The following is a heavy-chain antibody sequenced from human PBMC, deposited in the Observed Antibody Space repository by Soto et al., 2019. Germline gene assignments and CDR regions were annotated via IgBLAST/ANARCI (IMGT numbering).Heavy chain of an antibody. CDR2: IYYSGST. D-gene: IGHD6-13*01. CDR3: ARHGYSNEGGIMYYYYYYMDV. J-gene: IGHJ6*03. Sequence: SETLSLTCTVSGGSISSSSYYWGWIRQPPGKGLEWIGSIYYSGSTYYNPSLKSRVTISVDTSKNQFSLKLSSVTAADTAVYYCARHGYSNEGGIMYYYYYYMDVWGKGTTVTVSS. V-gene: IGHV4-39*01. CDR1: GGSISSSSYY.